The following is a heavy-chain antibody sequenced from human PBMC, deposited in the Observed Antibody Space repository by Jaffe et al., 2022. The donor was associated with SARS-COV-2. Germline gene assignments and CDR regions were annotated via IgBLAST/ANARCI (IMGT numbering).Heavy chain of an antibody. J-gene: IGHJ5*02. CDR2: ISWNSGSI. Sequence: EVQLVESGGGLVQPGRSLRLSCAASGFTFDDYAMHWVRQAPGKGLEWVSGISWNSGSIGYADSVKGRFTISRDNAKNSLYLQMNSLRAEDTALYYCAKDIGSIAAAGAWFDPWGQGTLVTVSS. D-gene: IGHD6-13*01. V-gene: IGHV3-9*01. CDR1: GFTFDDYA. CDR3: AKDIGSIAAAGAWFDP.